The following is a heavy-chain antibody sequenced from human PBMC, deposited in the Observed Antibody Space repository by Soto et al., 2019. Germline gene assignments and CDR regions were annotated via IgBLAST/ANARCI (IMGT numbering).Heavy chain of an antibody. CDR1: GYTFTGNY. J-gene: IGHJ4*02. V-gene: IGHV1-2*02. CDR3: ARGGDTSIVNPRFDY. D-gene: IGHD5-18*01. Sequence: GASVKVSCKASGYTFTGNYIHWVRQAPGQGLEWMALINPKNGETNSAQRFKDRVTMTRDTSINTAYMELSGLTSDDTAIYYCARGGDTSIVNPRFDYWGQGALVTVSS. CDR2: INPKNGET.